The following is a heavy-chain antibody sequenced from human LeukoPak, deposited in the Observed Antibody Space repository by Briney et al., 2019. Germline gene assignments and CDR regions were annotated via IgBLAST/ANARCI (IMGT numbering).Heavy chain of an antibody. D-gene: IGHD3-16*02. V-gene: IGHV4-34*01. CDR3: ASHYSSGSYRYTGSFDS. Sequence: SEALSLTCAVYGGSFSDYYWSWIRQPPGKGLEWIGEINHSGTTNYSPSLKSRVSISVDTSKNQCSLKLNSVTAADAAMYYCASHYSSGSYRYTGSFDSWGQGMLVNVSS. CDR2: INHSGTT. CDR1: GGSFSDYY. J-gene: IGHJ4*02.